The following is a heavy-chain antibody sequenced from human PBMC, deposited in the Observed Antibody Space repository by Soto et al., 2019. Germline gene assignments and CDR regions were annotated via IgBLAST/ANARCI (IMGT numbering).Heavy chain of an antibody. CDR2: IIPIFVTA. D-gene: IGHD3-22*01. J-gene: IGHJ3*02. Sequence: SAVKFSCNASGGTFSSYAISWVRQAPGPGLEWMGGIIPIFVTANYAQKFQGRVTITADKSTSTAYMELSSLRSEDTAVYYCASGTYYYDSSGSPWGASDTWGKRKMVTVS. V-gene: IGHV1-69*06. CDR1: GGTFSSYA. CDR3: ASGTYYYDSSGSPWGASDT.